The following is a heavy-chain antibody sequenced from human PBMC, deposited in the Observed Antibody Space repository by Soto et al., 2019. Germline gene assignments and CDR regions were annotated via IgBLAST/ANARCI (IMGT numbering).Heavy chain of an antibody. Sequence: QVQLQESGPGLVKPSQTLSLTCTVSGGSISSGDYYWSWIRQPPGKGLEWIGYIYYSGSTYYNPSLKSRVTISVDTSKNQFSLKLSSVTAADTAVYYCARRSSLPDYYYYYGMDVWGQGTTVTVSS. CDR2: IYYSGST. J-gene: IGHJ6*02. V-gene: IGHV4-30-4*01. CDR1: GGSISSGDYY. CDR3: ARRSSLPDYYYYYGMDV.